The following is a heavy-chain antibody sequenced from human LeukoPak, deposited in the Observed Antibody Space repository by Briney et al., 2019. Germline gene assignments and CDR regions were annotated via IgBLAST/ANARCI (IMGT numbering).Heavy chain of an antibody. J-gene: IGHJ6*03. CDR1: GGTFSSYA. D-gene: IGHD2-2*01. CDR3: ARSDIVVVPAATFYYYYMDV. Sequence: ASVKVSCKGSGGTFSSYAICWVRQAPGQGLEWMGEVIPIFDTANYAQKFQGRVTITADESTSTAYMELSSLRSEDTAVYYCARSDIVVVPAATFYYYYMDVWGKGTTVTVSS. V-gene: IGHV1-69*01. CDR2: VIPIFDTA.